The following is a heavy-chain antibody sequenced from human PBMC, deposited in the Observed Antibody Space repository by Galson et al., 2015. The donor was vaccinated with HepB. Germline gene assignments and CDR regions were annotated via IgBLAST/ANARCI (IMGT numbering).Heavy chain of an antibody. Sequence: SLRLSCAASGFTFEDYAMHWVRQVPGKGLEWVSGISWNSDFTGYADSVRGRFTISRDNAKYSLYLQMNSLRTEDTALYYCVQDLNYYYGSGSYFVGMNAWGQGTTVTVS. V-gene: IGHV3-9*01. CDR3: VQDLNYYYGSGSYFVGMNA. CDR2: ISWNSDFT. D-gene: IGHD3-10*01. CDR1: GFTFEDYA. J-gene: IGHJ6*02.